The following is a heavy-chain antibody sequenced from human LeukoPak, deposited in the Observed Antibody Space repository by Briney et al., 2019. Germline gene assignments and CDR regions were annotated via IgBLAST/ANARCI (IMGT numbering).Heavy chain of an antibody. CDR3: ARRRWGYGSGSYDY. CDR2: INHSGST. J-gene: IGHJ4*02. V-gene: IGHV4-34*01. D-gene: IGHD3-10*01. CDR1: GFTFSSYA. Sequence: GSLRLSCAASGFTFSSYAMSWIRQPPGKGLEWIGEINHSGSTTNYNPSLKNRVTISVDMSKNQFSLRLISVTAADAAVYFCARRRWGYGSGSYDYWGQGTLVTVSS.